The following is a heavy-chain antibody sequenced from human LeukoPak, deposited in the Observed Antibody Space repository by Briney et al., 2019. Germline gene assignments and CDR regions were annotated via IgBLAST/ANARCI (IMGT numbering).Heavy chain of an antibody. D-gene: IGHD6-13*01. V-gene: IGHV3-11*05. CDR2: ISSSGSYR. CDR3: ARADSSSLFDY. Sequence: GGSLRLSCDASGFTFSDYYMTWIRQAPGKGLEWVSHISSSGSYRNYADSVKGRFTISRDNAKNSLYLQMNSLRADDTAVYYCARADSSSLFDYWGQGVLVTVSS. J-gene: IGHJ4*02. CDR1: GFTFSDYY.